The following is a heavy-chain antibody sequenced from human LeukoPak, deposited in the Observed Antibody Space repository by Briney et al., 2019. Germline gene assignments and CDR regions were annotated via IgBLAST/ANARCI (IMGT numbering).Heavy chain of an antibody. V-gene: IGHV3-23*01. CDR2: ISGSGGTT. CDR1: GFIFSSYA. Sequence: GGSLRLSCAASGFIFSSYAMSWVRLAPGKGLEWVSGISGSGGTTYYADSVKGRFTISRDNSQSTLYLQMNGLRADDTAVYYCAKMDARTTAMRAMDVWGQGTTVTVS. D-gene: IGHD5-18*01. J-gene: IGHJ6*02. CDR3: AKMDARTTAMRAMDV.